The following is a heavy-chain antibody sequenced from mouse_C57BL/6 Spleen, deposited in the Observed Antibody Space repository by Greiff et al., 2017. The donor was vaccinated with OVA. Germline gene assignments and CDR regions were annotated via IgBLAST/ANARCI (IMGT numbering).Heavy chain of an antibody. CDR1: GYTFTSYG. CDR2: IYPRSGNT. J-gene: IGHJ2*01. CDR3: ARISVYYYGSSSYFDY. V-gene: IGHV1-81*01. D-gene: IGHD1-1*01. Sequence: SGAELARPGASVKLSCKASGYTFTSYGISWVKQRTGQGLEWIGEIYPRSGNTYYNEKFKGKATLTADKSSSTAYMELRSLTSEDSAVYFCARISVYYYGSSSYFDYWGQGTTLTVSS.